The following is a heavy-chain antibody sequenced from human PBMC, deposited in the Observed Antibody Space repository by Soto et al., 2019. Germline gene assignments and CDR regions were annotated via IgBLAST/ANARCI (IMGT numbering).Heavy chain of an antibody. V-gene: IGHV3-74*01. CDR3: ARRVKQDYDILTGYISWFDP. CDR1: GFTFSSYA. J-gene: IGHJ5*02. D-gene: IGHD3-9*01. CDR2: ISGNGSST. Sequence: GGSLRLSCAASGFTFSSYAMSWVRQAPGKGLEWVSRISGNGSSTSYADSVKGRFTISRDNAKNTLYLQMNSLRAEDTAVYYCARRVKQDYDILTGYISWFDPWGQGTLVTVSS.